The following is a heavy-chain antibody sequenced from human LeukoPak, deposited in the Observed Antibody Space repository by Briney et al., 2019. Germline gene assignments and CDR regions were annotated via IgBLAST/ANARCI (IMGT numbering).Heavy chain of an antibody. CDR3: ARGGGVSPDY. V-gene: IGHV3-48*04. Sequence: GGSLRLSCAASGFTFNSYWMSWVRQAPGKGLEWVSYISSSSSTIYYADSVKGRFTISRDNAKNSLYLQMNSLRAEDTAVYYCARGGGVSPDYWGQGTLVTVSS. D-gene: IGHD3-10*01. J-gene: IGHJ4*02. CDR2: ISSSSSTI. CDR1: GFTFNSYW.